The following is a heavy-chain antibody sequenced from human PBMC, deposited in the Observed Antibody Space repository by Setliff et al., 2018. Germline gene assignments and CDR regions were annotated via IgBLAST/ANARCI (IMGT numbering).Heavy chain of an antibody. Sequence: SETLSLTCTVSGGSINNYYWSWIRQPPGKGLEWIAYIHSNGNTNYNPSLKSRVTISRDTPKNQFSLRLSSVTAADTAVYYCARAAKYDSSGYYGFWFDPWGQGIQVTVSS. D-gene: IGHD3-22*01. CDR2: IHSNGNT. CDR1: GGSINNYY. V-gene: IGHV4-59*01. J-gene: IGHJ5*02. CDR3: ARAAKYDSSGYYGFWFDP.